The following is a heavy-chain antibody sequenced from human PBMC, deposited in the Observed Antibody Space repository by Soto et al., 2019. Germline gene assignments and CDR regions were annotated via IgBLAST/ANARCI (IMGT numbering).Heavy chain of an antibody. CDR2: INHSGST. CDR3: ARRPLRDFWSGYYKGHAFDI. CDR1: GGSFSGYY. Sequence: SETLSLTCAVYGGSFSGYYWSWIRQPPGKGLEWIGEINHSGSTNYNPSLKSRVTISVDTSKNQFSLKLSSVTAADTAVYYCARRPLRDFWSGYYKGHAFDIWGQGTMVTVSS. D-gene: IGHD3-3*01. V-gene: IGHV4-34*01. J-gene: IGHJ3*02.